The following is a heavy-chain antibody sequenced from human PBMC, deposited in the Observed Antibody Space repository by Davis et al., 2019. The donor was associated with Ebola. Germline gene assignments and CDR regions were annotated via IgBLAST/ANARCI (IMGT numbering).Heavy chain of an antibody. CDR2: TVDQDGNEK. D-gene: IGHD3-16*01. J-gene: IGHJ4*02. Sequence: PGGSLRLSCAASGFNSASYWMHWFRQAPGKGLEWVATTVDQDGNEKHYVDSVQGRFTISRDNAKNSLFLQMNSLRIEDTAVYYCTRGYAGSPDYWGRGTLVTVSS. V-gene: IGHV3-7*04. CDR1: GFNSASYW. CDR3: TRGYAGSPDY.